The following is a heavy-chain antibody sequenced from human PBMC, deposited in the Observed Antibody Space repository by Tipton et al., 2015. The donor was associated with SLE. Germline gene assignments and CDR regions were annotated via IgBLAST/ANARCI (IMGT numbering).Heavy chain of an antibody. CDR3: ARRGVVSRFDS. V-gene: IGHV4-59*11. Sequence: TLSLTCTVSGGPISGHSWSWIRLSPGKGLEWIGYIYDSRITNYNPSLKSRVTMSVDTSKNQFSLKLSSVTAADAAVFYCARRGVVSRFDSWGQGTLVTVSS. D-gene: IGHD2-8*02. CDR1: GGPISGHS. CDR2: IYDSRIT. J-gene: IGHJ5*01.